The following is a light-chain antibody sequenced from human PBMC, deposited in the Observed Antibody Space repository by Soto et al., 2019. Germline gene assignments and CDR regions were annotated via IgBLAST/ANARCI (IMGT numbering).Light chain of an antibody. CDR1: QTINNY. CDR3: QQSYTTPRT. J-gene: IGKJ1*01. CDR2: AAS. Sequence: DIQMTQSPSSLSASVGDRVTITCRTSQTINNYLNWYQQKPGKAPRLLIYAASTLQSGVPSRFTGSGSGTDVTLTISSLQPEDFSTYYCQQSYTTPRTFGQGTKVEIK. V-gene: IGKV1-39*01.